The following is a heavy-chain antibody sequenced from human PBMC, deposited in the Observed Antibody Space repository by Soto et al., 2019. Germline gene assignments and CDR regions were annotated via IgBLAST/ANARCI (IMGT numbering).Heavy chain of an antibody. V-gene: IGHV4-39*01. CDR3: DGGGHSGYANTVDY. CDR2: IYYSGST. CDR1: GGSISSSSYY. J-gene: IGHJ4*02. Sequence: SETLSLTCTVSGGSISSSSYYWGWIRQPPGKGLEWIGGIYYSGSTYYNPSLKSRVTISVDTSKNQFSLKLSSVTAADTAVYYCDGGGHSGYANTVDYWGQGTLVTVSS. D-gene: IGHD5-12*01.